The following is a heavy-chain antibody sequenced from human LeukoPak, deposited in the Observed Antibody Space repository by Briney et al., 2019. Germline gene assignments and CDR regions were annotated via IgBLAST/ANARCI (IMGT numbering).Heavy chain of an antibody. Sequence: GESLKISCKGSGYSFTSYWIGWVRQMPGKGLEWMGIIYPGDSDTRYSPSFQGQVTISADKSISTAYLQWSSLKASDTAMHYCARHGPRGYSYEVDMYYFDYWGQGTLVTVSS. J-gene: IGHJ4*02. CDR2: IYPGDSDT. V-gene: IGHV5-51*01. CDR3: ARHGPRGYSYEVDMYYFDY. CDR1: GYSFTSYW. D-gene: IGHD5-18*01.